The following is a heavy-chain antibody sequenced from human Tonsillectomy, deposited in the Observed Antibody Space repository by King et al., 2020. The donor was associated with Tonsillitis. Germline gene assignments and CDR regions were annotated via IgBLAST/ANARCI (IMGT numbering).Heavy chain of an antibody. CDR1: GYSISSGYY. D-gene: IGHD3-22*01. V-gene: IGHV4-38-2*01. CDR3: ARVWYPPPLDSFYDISVYWRNFYFDS. CDR2: IYHSGST. J-gene: IGHJ4*02. Sequence: QLQESGPGLVKPSETLSLTCAVSGYSISSGYYWGWIRQPPGKGLEWIGSIYHSGSTYYNPTLKSRGTISVDTSKKQFSMKQSSVTAADTAVYYCARVWYPPPLDSFYDISVYWRNFYFDSWGQGTLVTVSS.